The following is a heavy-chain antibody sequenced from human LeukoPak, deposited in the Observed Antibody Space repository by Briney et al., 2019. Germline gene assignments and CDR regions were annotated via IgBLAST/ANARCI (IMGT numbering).Heavy chain of an antibody. CDR1: GFIFSSYN. J-gene: IGHJ4*02. Sequence: PGGSLRLSCAASGFIFSSYNMNWVRQAPGKGLEWVSSISSSSSYIYYADSVKGRFTISRDNAKNSLYLQMNSLRSDDTAVYYCARVGTIFGVVIRSLDYWGQGTLVTVSS. V-gene: IGHV3-21*04. CDR2: ISSSSSYI. CDR3: ARVGTIFGVVIRSLDY. D-gene: IGHD3-3*01.